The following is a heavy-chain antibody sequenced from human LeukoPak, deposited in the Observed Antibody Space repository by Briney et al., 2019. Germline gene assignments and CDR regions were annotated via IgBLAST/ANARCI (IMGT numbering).Heavy chain of an antibody. CDR2: IDPNSGDA. J-gene: IGHJ6*03. Sequence: GASVKVSCKASGYTFTGYYIHWVRQAPGQGLEWMGWIDPNSGDANYAQKFQGRVTMTRDTSISTAYMELSRLRSDDTAVYYCARDKQLGWAHYCYYYMDVWGKGTTVTVSS. CDR1: GYTFTGYY. D-gene: IGHD1-1*01. V-gene: IGHV1-2*02. CDR3: ARDKQLGWAHYCYYYMDV.